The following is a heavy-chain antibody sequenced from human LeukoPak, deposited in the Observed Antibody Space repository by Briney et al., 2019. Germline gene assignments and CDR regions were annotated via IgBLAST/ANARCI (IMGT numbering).Heavy chain of an antibody. J-gene: IGHJ4*02. Sequence: GGSLRLSCAASGFTFSSYSMNWVRQTPGKGLEWVSSISSRSTYIYYADSVKGRFAISRDNAKNSLYLQLNSLRAEDTAVYYCAREPTAMILWGQGTLVTVSS. CDR3: AREPTAMIL. CDR1: GFTFSSYS. D-gene: IGHD5-18*01. CDR2: ISSRSTYI. V-gene: IGHV3-21*01.